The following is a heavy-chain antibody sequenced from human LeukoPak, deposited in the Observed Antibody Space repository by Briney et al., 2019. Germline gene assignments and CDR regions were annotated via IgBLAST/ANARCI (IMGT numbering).Heavy chain of an antibody. CDR2: MNPNSGNT. J-gene: IGHJ4*02. D-gene: IGHD5-18*01. CDR3: ALDTAESYYFDY. Sequence: ASVKVSCKASGYTFTSYDINWVRQATGQGLEWMGWMNPNSGNTGYAQKFQGRVTMTRNTSISTAYMELSSLRSEDTAVYYCALDTAESYYFDYWGQGTLVTVSS. V-gene: IGHV1-8*01. CDR1: GYTFTSYD.